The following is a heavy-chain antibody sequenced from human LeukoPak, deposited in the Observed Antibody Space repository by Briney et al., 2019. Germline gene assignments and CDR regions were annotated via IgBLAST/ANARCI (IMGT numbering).Heavy chain of an antibody. CDR3: AREGVVKGTDV. Sequence: ASVKFSCKASGYTFTGYYMHWARQAPGQGLEWMGWINPDTGGTNYAQNFQGRVTMTRDTSISTAYMELSTLRSDDTAVYYCAREGVVKGTDVWGQGTTVTVSS. CDR2: INPDTGGT. CDR1: GYTFTGYY. J-gene: IGHJ6*02. V-gene: IGHV1-2*02.